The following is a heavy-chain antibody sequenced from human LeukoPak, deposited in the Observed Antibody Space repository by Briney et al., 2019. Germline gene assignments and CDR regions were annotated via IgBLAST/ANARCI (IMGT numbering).Heavy chain of an antibody. D-gene: IGHD3-9*01. V-gene: IGHV3-21*01. CDR2: ISSSSGYI. CDR3: ARVPYYDILTGYSDY. CDR1: GFTFSSYS. Sequence: GGSLRLSCAASGFTFSSYSMHWVRQAPGKGLEWVSFISSSSGYIYYADSVKGRFTISRDNAKNSLYLQMNSLRAEDTAVYYCARVPYYDILTGYSDYWGQGTLVTVSS. J-gene: IGHJ4*02.